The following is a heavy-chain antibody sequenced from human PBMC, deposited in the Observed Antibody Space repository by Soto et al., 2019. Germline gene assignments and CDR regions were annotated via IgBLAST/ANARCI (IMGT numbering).Heavy chain of an antibody. V-gene: IGHV3-30*18. Sequence: GGSLRLSCAASGFTFSSYGMHWVRQAPGKGLEWVAVISYDGSNKYYADSVKGRFTISRDNSKNTLYLQMNSLRAEDTAVYYCAKDSSGYHNWFDPWGQGTLVTVSS. CDR2: ISYDGSNK. D-gene: IGHD3-22*01. CDR3: AKDSSGYHNWFDP. J-gene: IGHJ5*02. CDR1: GFTFSSYG.